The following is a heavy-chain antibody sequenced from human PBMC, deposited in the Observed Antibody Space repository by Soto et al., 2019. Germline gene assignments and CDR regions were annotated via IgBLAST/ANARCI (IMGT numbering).Heavy chain of an antibody. CDR2: INAYTSGT. CDR3: ARAALCGTDCYYYFDS. J-gene: IGHJ4*02. Sequence: QVQLVQSGAEVRKPGASVKVSCKASGYTLSGYYIHWVRQAPGQGLEWMGYINAYTSGTRYAQTFQDRVTMTTDTSISTAYMELSSLRSADTAVYYCARAALCGTDCYYYFDSWGQGALVTVSS. D-gene: IGHD2-21*02. V-gene: IGHV1-2*02. CDR1: GYTLSGYY.